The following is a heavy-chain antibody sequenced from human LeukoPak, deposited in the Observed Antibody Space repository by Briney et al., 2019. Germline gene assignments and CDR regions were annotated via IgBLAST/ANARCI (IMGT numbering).Heavy chain of an antibody. Sequence: SETLSLTCTVSGGSISSGSYYWSWIRQPAGKGLEWIGRIYTSGSTNYNPSLKSRVTISVDTSKNQFSLKLSSVTAAGTAVYYCAREAEWELLSSFDIWGQGTMVTVSS. J-gene: IGHJ3*02. V-gene: IGHV4-61*02. CDR1: GGSISSGSYY. CDR3: AREAEWELLSSFDI. D-gene: IGHD1-26*01. CDR2: IYTSGST.